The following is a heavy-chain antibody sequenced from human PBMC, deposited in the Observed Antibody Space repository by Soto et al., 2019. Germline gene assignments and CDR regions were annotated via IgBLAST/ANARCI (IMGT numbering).Heavy chain of an antibody. CDR1: GFTFSSYA. J-gene: IGHJ4*02. CDR2: IPYDGSNK. Sequence: PGGSLRLSCAASGFTFSSYAMHWVRQAPGKGLEWVAVIPYDGSNKYYADSVKGRFTISRDNSKNTLYLQMNSLRAEDTAVYYRARINYDFWSGYDHFDYWGKGTLVTVSS. CDR3: ARINYDFWSGYDHFDY. V-gene: IGHV3-30-3*01. D-gene: IGHD3-3*01.